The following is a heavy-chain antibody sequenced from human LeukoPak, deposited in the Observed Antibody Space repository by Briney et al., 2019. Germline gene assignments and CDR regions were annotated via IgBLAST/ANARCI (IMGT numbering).Heavy chain of an antibody. CDR1: GFTFTDYF. Sequence: RGSLRLSCVASGFTFTDYFMSWVRQAPGKGLEWVASIKHNGGEKYYVDSVKGRFTISRDNAKNSLYLEMSSLRVEDTAVCYCARDRGWRTSGYYLYHFDYWGQGTLVTFAS. V-gene: IGHV3-7*01. D-gene: IGHD3-22*01. J-gene: IGHJ4*02. CDR2: IKHNGGEK. CDR3: ARDRGWRTSGYYLYHFDY.